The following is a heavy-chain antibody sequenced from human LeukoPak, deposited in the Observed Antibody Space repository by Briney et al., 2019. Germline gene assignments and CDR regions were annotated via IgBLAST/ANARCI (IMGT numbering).Heavy chain of an antibody. Sequence: SETLSLTCTVSGGSISSSSYYWGWIRQPPGKGLEWIGSIYYSGSTYYNPSLKSRVTISVDTSKNQFSLKLSSVTAADTAVYYCARPRDYDFWSGSTSWSDAFDIWGQGTMVTVSS. D-gene: IGHD3-3*01. J-gene: IGHJ3*02. CDR2: IYYSGST. V-gene: IGHV4-39*01. CDR3: ARPRDYDFWSGSTSWSDAFDI. CDR1: GGSISSSSYY.